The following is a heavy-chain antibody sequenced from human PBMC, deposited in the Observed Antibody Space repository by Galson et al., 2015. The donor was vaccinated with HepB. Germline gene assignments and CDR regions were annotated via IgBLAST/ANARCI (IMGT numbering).Heavy chain of an antibody. CDR1: GYTFSTYW. J-gene: IGHJ4*02. CDR2: IYPGDSDT. V-gene: IGHV5-51*03. Sequence: QSGAEVKKPGESLRISCKASGYTFSTYWLGWVRQMPGKGLESMGLIYPGDSDTRYSPSFEGQVTISADKSISTAYLQWSSLKASGPAMYYWARLGKDSGSYLNSQGDYWGQGTLVTVSS. D-gene: IGHD1-26*01. CDR3: ARLGKDSGSYLNSQGDY.